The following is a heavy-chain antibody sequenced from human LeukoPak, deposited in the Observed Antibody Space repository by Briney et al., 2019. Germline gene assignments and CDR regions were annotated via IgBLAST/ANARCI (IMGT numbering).Heavy chain of an antibody. J-gene: IGHJ4*02. CDR3: AREANSYRVDYFDY. Sequence: ASVKVSCKASGGTFSSYALSWVRQAPGQGLEWMGRIIPILGIANYAQKFQGRVTITADKSTSTAYMELSSLRSEDTAVYYCAREANSYRVDYFDYWGQGTLVTVSS. V-gene: IGHV1-69*04. D-gene: IGHD3-16*02. CDR2: IIPILGIA. CDR1: GGTFSSYA.